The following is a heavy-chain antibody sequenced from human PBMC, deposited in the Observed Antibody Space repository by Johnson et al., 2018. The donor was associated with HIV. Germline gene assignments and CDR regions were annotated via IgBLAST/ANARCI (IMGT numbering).Heavy chain of an antibody. V-gene: IGHV3-25*03. J-gene: IGHJ3*02. CDR2: NPHGGSI. CDR1: PFTFSSCY. Sequence: VQLVESGGGLAKPAWSPRLSCAASPFTFSSCYMNCVRQAPGNGLELVGQVNPHGGSIYFADSVKGRFTISRDNSKNTLYLQMNSLRAEDTAVYYCARACRDGYTCDAFDIWGQGTMGTVSS. D-gene: IGHD5-24*01. CDR3: ARACRDGYTCDAFDI.